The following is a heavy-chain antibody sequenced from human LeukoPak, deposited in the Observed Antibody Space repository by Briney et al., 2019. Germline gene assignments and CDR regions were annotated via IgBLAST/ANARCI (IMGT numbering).Heavy chain of an antibody. CDR3: ARVGQQQLGDSFDY. V-gene: IGHV4-59*01. Sequence: PSETLSLTCTCSGGSISIYYWSWIRQPPGKGLEWIGYIYYSGSTNYTPSLKSRVPISVDTSKTQFSLKRSSVTAADTAVYYCARVGQQQLGDSFDYWGQGTLVTVSS. D-gene: IGHD6-13*01. J-gene: IGHJ4*02. CDR1: GGSISIYY. CDR2: IYYSGST.